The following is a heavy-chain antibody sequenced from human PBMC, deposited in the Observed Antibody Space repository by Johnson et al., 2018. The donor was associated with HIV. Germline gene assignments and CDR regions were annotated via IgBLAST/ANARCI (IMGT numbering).Heavy chain of an antibody. CDR3: ARENVLFNAFDI. J-gene: IGHJ3*02. Sequence: VQLMESGGGFVQPGGSLRLSCTASGFTFSTYWMHWIRQAPGKGLVWVSRLNSAGNVTDYADSVKGRFTVSRDNSKNTLYLQMNSLRTEDTAVYYCARENVLFNAFDIWGQGTMVTVSS. V-gene: IGHV3-74*01. CDR2: LNSAGNVT. CDR1: GFTFSTYW. D-gene: IGHD2/OR15-2a*01.